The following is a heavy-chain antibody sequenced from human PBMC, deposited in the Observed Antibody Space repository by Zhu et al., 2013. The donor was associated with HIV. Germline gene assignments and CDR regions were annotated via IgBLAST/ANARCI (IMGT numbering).Heavy chain of an antibody. CDR1: GYIFSSYY. CDR3: ARSLGLTFGVVV. J-gene: IGHJ4*02. D-gene: IGHD3-3*01. CDR2: INPSGDT. Sequence: QVQLVQSGAEMKKPGASVRVSCKASGYIFSSYYIHWVRQAPGQGPEWMGWINPSGDTNYAQRFQGRVTMTRDTSINTAYMELSRLRSDDTAVYYCARSLGLTFGVVVWGQGTLVTVSS. V-gene: IGHV1-2*02.